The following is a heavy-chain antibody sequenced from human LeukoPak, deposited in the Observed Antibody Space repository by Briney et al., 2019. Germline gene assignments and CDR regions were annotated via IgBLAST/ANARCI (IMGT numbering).Heavy chain of an antibody. V-gene: IGHV3-23*01. J-gene: IGHJ4*02. CDR3: AKGQELDDGVFDS. Sequence: GGSLRLSCAASGFTFSSLAMTWVRQAPGKGLEWVSTIRTNGDTAYNTDSVKGRLTISRDNSKNTLYLQMNSLRVEDTAIYYCAKGQELDDGVFDSWGQGTLVTVSS. D-gene: IGHD1-1*01. CDR1: GFTFSSLA. CDR2: IRTNGDTA.